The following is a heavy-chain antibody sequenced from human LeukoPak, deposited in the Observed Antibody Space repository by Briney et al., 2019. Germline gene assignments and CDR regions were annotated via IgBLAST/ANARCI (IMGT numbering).Heavy chain of an antibody. V-gene: IGHV4-59*01. CDR3: TRWGALNGFDI. Sequence: PSETLSLTCNVSGVSMSGYYWSWVRQSPGKGLEWIAYMSYSGTKNSNPSLKSRVTMSVDTSKSQFSLRLTSVTAEDTAIYYCTRWGALNGFDIWGQGTVVTVSS. D-gene: IGHD3-16*01. CDR1: GVSMSGYY. J-gene: IGHJ3*02. CDR2: MSYSGTK.